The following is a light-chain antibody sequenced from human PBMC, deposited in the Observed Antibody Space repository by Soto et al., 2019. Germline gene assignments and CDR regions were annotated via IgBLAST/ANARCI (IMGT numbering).Light chain of an antibody. CDR3: QEYNSDSIT. CDR1: QSISSW. V-gene: IGKV1-5*01. Sequence: DIQMTQSPSTLSASVGDRVTITCRASQSISSWLAWYQQKPGKAPKLLIYAASSLESGVPSRFSGSGSGTEFTLTISSLQPDDSATYYCQEYNSDSITFGQGTRREIK. CDR2: AAS. J-gene: IGKJ5*01.